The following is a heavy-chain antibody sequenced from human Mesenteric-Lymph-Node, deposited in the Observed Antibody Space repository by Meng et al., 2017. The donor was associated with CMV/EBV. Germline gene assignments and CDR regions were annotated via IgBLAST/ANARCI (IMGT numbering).Heavy chain of an antibody. CDR2: ISGGGGST. CDR1: GFTFSSYA. Sequence: GGSLRLSCAASGFTFSSYAMSWVRQAPGKGLEWVSAISGGGGSTYYADSVKGRFTISRDNSKNTLYLQMNSLRAEDTAVYYCAKDTLYHYGSGSDGWFDPWGQGTLVTVSS. V-gene: IGHV3-23*01. D-gene: IGHD3-10*01. CDR3: AKDTLYHYGSGSDGWFDP. J-gene: IGHJ5*02.